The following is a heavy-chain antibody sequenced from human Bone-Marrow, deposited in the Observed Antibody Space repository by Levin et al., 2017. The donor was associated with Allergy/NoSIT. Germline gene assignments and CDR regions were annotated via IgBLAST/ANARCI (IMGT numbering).Heavy chain of an antibody. CDR3: AHRNSYGPFDS. Sequence: SLTAGPVGVGWLRLPPGKALEWLALIYWDDDKRYSPSLETRLTVIKDTSRNQLVLPMTNMDPSDTATYYCAHRNSYGPFDSWGQGTLVTVSS. CDR2: IYWDDDK. D-gene: IGHD5-18*01. V-gene: IGHV2-5*02. J-gene: IGHJ4*02. CDR1: SLTAGPVG.